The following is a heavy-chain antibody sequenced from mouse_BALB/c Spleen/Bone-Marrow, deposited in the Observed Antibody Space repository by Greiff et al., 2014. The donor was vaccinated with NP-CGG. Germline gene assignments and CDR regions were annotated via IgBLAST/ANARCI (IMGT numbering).Heavy chain of an antibody. J-gene: IGHJ2*01. CDR1: GFTFSNYG. Sequence: EVQRVESGGGLVQPGGSLKLSCAASGFTFSNYGMSWVRQTPDKSLELVATISSDGGSTYYPDSVKGRFTIYRDTAKNTLYLQMSSLKSEETAMYYCVRGNYGNYVDYFDFLGQGTTLTVSS. CDR2: ISSDGGST. CDR3: VRGNYGNYVDYFDF. D-gene: IGHD2-1*01. V-gene: IGHV5-6-3*01.